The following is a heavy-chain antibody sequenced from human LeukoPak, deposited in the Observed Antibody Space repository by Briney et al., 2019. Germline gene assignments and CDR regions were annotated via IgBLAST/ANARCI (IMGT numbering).Heavy chain of an antibody. CDR2: MNPNSGNT. V-gene: IGHV1-8*01. D-gene: IGHD2-2*01. J-gene: IGHJ6*03. CDR1: GYSFTSYD. Sequence: GASVKVSCKASGYSFTSYDINWVRQATGQGLGWMGWMNPNSGNTDYAQKFQGRVTLTSNTSISTAYMELSSLRSDDTAVYYCARGERYCSSTSCPRGVMDVWGKGTTVTVSS. CDR3: ARGERYCSSTSCPRGVMDV.